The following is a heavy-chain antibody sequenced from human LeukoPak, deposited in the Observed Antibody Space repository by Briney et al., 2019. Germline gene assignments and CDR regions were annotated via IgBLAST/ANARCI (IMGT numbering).Heavy chain of an antibody. Sequence: PSETLSLTCAVYGGSFSGYYWSWIRQSPGKGLEWIGEINHSGSTNYNPSLKSRVTMSVDTSKNQFSLKLSSVTAADTAVYYCARGDILTGYGYYWGQGTLVTVSS. CDR2: INHSGST. CDR1: GGSFSGYY. D-gene: IGHD3-9*01. V-gene: IGHV4-34*01. CDR3: ARGDILTGYGYY. J-gene: IGHJ4*02.